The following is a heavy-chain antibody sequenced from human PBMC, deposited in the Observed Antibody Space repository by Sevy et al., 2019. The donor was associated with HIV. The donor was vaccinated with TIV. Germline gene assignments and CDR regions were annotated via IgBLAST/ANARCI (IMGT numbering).Heavy chain of an antibody. CDR3: GRTSPRGGFDY. CDR2: INPSDVST. D-gene: IGHD3-16*01. V-gene: IGHV1-46*03. CDR1: RYTFTNYY. J-gene: IGHJ4*02. Sequence: ASVKVSCKASRYTFTNYYMHWVRQAPGQGLEWMGIINPSDVSTIYAQKFQGRVTMTRDTSTSTVYMELSSLRSDDTAVYYCGRTSPRGGFDYWGQGALVTVSS.